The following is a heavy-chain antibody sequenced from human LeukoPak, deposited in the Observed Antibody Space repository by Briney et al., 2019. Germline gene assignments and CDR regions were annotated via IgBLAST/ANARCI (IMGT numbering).Heavy chain of an antibody. CDR2: IYYSGTI. D-gene: IGHD6-25*01. Sequence: SETLSLTCTVSGDSIRSSSYYWGWIRQPPGKGLEWIGSIYYSGTIYYNPTLKSRVTISTDTSKNQFSLKLSSVTAADTAVYYCARHDSSGPYNAFDIWGQGTMVIVSS. V-gene: IGHV4-39*01. J-gene: IGHJ3*02. CDR1: GDSIRSSSYY. CDR3: ARHDSSGPYNAFDI.